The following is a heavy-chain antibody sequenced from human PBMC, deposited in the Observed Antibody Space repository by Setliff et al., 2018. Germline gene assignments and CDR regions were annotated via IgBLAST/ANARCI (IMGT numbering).Heavy chain of an antibody. D-gene: IGHD5-12*01. CDR2: VYPGDPDT. Sequence: PGESLKISCKGSGYSFSNYWIGWVRQMPGKGLEWMGIVYPGDPDTRYSPSFEGQVTISADKSISTAYLQWSSLKASDSAMYYCARLLNGYNSYDYYYMDVWGKGTTVTVSS. V-gene: IGHV5-51*01. CDR3: ARLLNGYNSYDYYYMDV. CDR1: GYSFSNYW. J-gene: IGHJ6*03.